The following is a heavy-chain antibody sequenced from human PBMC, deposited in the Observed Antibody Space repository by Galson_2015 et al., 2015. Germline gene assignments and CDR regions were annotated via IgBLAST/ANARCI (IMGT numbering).Heavy chain of an antibody. CDR1: GYTFTSYG. Sequence: SVKVSCKASGYTFTSYGISWVRQAPGQGLEWMGWISAYNGNTNYAQKLQGRVTMTTDTSTSTAYMELRSLRSDDTAVYYCARAGTQWLVPWGNWFDPWGQGTLVTVSS. CDR2: ISAYNGNT. CDR3: ARAGTQWLVPWGNWFDP. D-gene: IGHD6-19*01. J-gene: IGHJ5*02. V-gene: IGHV1-18*01.